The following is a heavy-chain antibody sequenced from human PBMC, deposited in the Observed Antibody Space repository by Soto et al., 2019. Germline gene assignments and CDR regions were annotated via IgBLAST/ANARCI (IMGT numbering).Heavy chain of an antibody. CDR1: GGSISSDDYY. J-gene: IGHJ5*02. CDR3: SRHRPSIWFGELSGGWFDP. D-gene: IGHD3-10*01. V-gene: IGHV4-30-4*01. Sequence: PSETLSLTCTVSGGSISSDDYYWSWIRQPPGKGLEWIGYIYHSGSAYYNPSLKSRVTISVDTSKNQFSLKLRSVTAADTAVYYCSRHRPSIWFGELSGGWFDPWGQGTLVTVSS. CDR2: IYHSGSA.